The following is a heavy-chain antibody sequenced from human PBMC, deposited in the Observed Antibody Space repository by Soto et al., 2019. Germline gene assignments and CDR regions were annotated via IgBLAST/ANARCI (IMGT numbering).Heavy chain of an antibody. D-gene: IGHD2-2*01. J-gene: IGHJ4*02. Sequence: SETLSLTCSVSGASISSRDYYWGWTRQTPGKGLEWIGNIDYNGVTYYNPSPKSRVTVSKDTSKNQFSLKVASVTAADTAIYYCGRVMIGTSRHTDSDYWGQGTQVTVSS. CDR2: IDYNGVT. CDR3: GRVMIGTSRHTDSDY. CDR1: GASISSRDYY. V-gene: IGHV4-39*01.